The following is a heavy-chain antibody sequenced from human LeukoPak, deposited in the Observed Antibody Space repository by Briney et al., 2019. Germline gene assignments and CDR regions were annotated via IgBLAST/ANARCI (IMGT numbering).Heavy chain of an antibody. CDR1: GFTFSSYS. Sequence: GGSLRLSCAASGFTFSSYSMNWVRQAPGERLGWVSSISSSSSYIYYADSVKGRFPISRDNAKNSLYLQMNSLRAEDTAVYYCARDSSSWYGGDFDYWGQGTLVTVSS. CDR2: ISSSSSYI. J-gene: IGHJ4*02. CDR3: ARDSSSWYGGDFDY. V-gene: IGHV3-21*01. D-gene: IGHD6-13*01.